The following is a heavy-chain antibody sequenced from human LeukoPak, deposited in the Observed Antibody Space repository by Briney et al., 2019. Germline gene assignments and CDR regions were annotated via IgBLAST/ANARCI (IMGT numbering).Heavy chain of an antibody. V-gene: IGHV4-34*01. Sequence: SETLSLTCAVYGGSFSGYYWSWIRQPPGKGLEWIGEINHSGCTNYNPSLKSRVTISVDTSKNQFSPKLSSVTAADTAVYYCARVGDSSSSYWGQGTLVTVSS. J-gene: IGHJ4*02. CDR1: GGSFSGYY. D-gene: IGHD6-6*01. CDR2: INHSGCT. CDR3: ARVGDSSSSY.